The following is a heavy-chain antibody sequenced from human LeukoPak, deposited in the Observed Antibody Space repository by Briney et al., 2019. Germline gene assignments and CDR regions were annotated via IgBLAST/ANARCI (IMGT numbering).Heavy chain of an antibody. CDR3: ARESSSGLIIDY. V-gene: IGHV3-11*06. CDR1: GFTFSDFY. J-gene: IGHJ4*02. Sequence: GGSLRLSCAASGFTFSDFYMNWIRHAPGKGLEWVSYISGSSSYTDYADSVKGRFTISRDNSKKSLYLQMNSLRAEDTAVYYCARESSSGLIIDYLGRGTLVTVSS. D-gene: IGHD6-19*01. CDR2: ISGSSSYT.